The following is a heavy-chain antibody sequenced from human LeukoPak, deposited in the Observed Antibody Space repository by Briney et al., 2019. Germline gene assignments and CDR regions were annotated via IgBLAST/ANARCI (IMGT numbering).Heavy chain of an antibody. D-gene: IGHD6-13*01. CDR2: FDNSGST. V-gene: IGHV4-39*01. Sequence: SETLSLTCTVPGGSISSSSYNWGWIRQPPGKGVEWVGSFDNSGSTYYNPSLKSRVTISVDTSKDQFSLKLTSVTAADTAVYYCARPPGIAAAWFDPWGQGTLVTVSS. CDR1: GGSISSSSYN. CDR3: ARPPGIAAAWFDP. J-gene: IGHJ5*02.